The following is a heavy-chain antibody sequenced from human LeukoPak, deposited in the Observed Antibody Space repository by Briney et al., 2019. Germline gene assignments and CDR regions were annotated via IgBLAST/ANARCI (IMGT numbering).Heavy chain of an antibody. J-gene: IGHJ4*02. CDR2: ISDSGGST. CDR1: GFTFSSYA. D-gene: IGHD3-9*01. Sequence: PGGSLRLSCAASGFTFSSYAMSWVRQAPGKGLEWVSAISDSGGSTYYADSVKGRFTISRGNSKNTLYLQMNSLRAEDTAVYYCAKAPLRYFDWSGYYFDYWGQGTLVTVSS. V-gene: IGHV3-23*01. CDR3: AKAPLRYFDWSGYYFDY.